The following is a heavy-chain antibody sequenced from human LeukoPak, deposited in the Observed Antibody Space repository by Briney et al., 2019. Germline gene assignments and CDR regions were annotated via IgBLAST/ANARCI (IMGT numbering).Heavy chain of an antibody. J-gene: IGHJ3*02. Sequence: GGSLRLSCAASGFTFSSYAMSWVRQAPGKGLEWVSAISGSGGSTYYADSVKGRFTISRDNSKNTLYLQMNSLRAEDTAVYYCAKGGDITIFGVAGNAFDIWGQGTMVTVSS. D-gene: IGHD3-3*01. CDR3: AKGGDITIFGVAGNAFDI. V-gene: IGHV3-23*01. CDR1: GFTFSSYA. CDR2: ISGSGGST.